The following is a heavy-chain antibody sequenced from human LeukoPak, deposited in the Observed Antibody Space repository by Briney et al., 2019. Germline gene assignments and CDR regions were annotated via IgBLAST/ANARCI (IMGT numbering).Heavy chain of an antibody. J-gene: IGHJ6*03. Sequence: GGSLRLSCAASGFTFSSYAMHWVRQAPGKGLEYVSAISSNGGSTYYAHSVKGRFTSSRDNSKNTLYLQMGSLRAEDMAVYYCARDGSGSYYHYYYYYYYMDVWGKGTTVTVSS. CDR1: GFTFSSYA. CDR3: ARDGSGSYYHYYYYYYYMDV. CDR2: ISSNGGST. D-gene: IGHD1-26*01. V-gene: IGHV3-64*01.